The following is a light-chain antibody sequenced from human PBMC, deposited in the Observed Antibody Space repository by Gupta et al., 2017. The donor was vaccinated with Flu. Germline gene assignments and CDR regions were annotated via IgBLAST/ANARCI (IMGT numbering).Light chain of an antibody. CDR2: SNN. CDR1: SSNIGSNT. V-gene: IGLV1-44*01. CDR3: AAWDDSRNGPGV. J-gene: IGLJ3*02. Sequence: QSVLTQPPSASGTPGQRVTISCSGSSSNIGSNTVNWYQQLPGTAPKLLIYSNNQRPSGVPDRFSGSKSGTSAALAISGLQAEDEADYYGAAWDDSRNGPGVFGGGTKLTVL.